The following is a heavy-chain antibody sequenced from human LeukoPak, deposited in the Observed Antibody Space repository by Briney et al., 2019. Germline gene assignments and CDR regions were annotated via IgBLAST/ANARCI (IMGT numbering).Heavy chain of an antibody. CDR3: ARLGYCSSTSCYPDF. Sequence: PSEPLSLPCTVSDYSISSLYYWGWIRSPPGKGLEWITSIHHSGSTDYNPSLKSRVTISIDTSKNQFSLKLKYVTAADTAVYHCARLGYCSSTSCYPDFWGQGTLVTVSS. CDR1: DYSISSLYY. J-gene: IGHJ4*02. D-gene: IGHD2-2*01. V-gene: IGHV4-38-2*02. CDR2: IHHSGST.